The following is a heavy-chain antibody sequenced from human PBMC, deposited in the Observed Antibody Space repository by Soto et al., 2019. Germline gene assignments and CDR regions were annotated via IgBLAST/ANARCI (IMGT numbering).Heavy chain of an antibody. CDR3: ARANYYDSSGYYGY. Sequence: EVQLVESGGGLVKPGWSLRLSCAASGFTFSSYSMNWVRQAPGKGLEWVSSISSSSSYIYYADSVKGRFTISRDNAKNTLYLPMNSLRAEDTAVYYCARANYYDSSGYYGYWGQGTLVTVSS. V-gene: IGHV3-21*01. J-gene: IGHJ4*02. CDR2: ISSSSSYI. CDR1: GFTFSSYS. D-gene: IGHD3-22*01.